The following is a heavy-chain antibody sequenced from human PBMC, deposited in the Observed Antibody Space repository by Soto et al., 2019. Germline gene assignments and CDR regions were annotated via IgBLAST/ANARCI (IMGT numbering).Heavy chain of an antibody. V-gene: IGHV3-20*04. J-gene: IGHJ3*02. CDR2: LNWNGGRT. CDR1: GFNFGDFG. D-gene: IGHD3-9*01. Sequence: GGSLRLSCAASGFNFGDFGMSWIRQAPGKGPEWVSGLNWNGGRTGYADSVKGRFTISRDNAKNSLFLLMNSLRVEDTAFYYRARYLSGHHDIWGQGTMVTVSS. CDR3: ARYLSGHHDI.